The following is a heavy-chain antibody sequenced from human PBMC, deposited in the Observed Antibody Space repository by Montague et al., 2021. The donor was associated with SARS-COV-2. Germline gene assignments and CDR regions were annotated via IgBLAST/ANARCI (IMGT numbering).Heavy chain of an antibody. D-gene: IGHD3-9*01. CDR3: ARDLRWGYYDILTGYYRPLDY. Sequence: RSLSFSASGFTFSSYSMNWVRQAPGKGLEWVSYISSSSSTIYYADSVKGRFTISRDNAKNSLYLQMNSLRAEDTAVYYCARDLRWGYYDILTGYYRPLDYWGQGTLVTVSS. V-gene: IGHV3-48*04. CDR1: GFTFSSYS. CDR2: ISSSSSTI. J-gene: IGHJ4*02.